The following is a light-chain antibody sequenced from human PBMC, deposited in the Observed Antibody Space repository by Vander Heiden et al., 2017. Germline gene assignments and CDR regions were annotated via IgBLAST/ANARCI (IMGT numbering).Light chain of an antibody. J-gene: IGKJ1*01. V-gene: IGKV2-28*01. CDR3: MQARQTPWT. Sequence: DIVMTQSPLSLAVTPGEPASISCRSSQSLLHSNGYSYLDWYLQKPGQSPQLLIYVASNRASGVPDRFSGSGSGTDFTLKITRVEAEDVGVYYCMQARQTPWTFGQGTKVEIK. CDR1: QSLLHSNGYSY. CDR2: VAS.